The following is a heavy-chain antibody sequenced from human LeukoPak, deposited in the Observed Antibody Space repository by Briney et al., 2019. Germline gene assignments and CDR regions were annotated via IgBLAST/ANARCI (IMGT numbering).Heavy chain of an antibody. D-gene: IGHD3-9*01. CDR1: GFTFSSYG. J-gene: IGHJ3*02. CDR3: ARDQYYDILSSGKHAFDI. CDR2: ISYDGSNK. V-gene: IGHV3-30*03. Sequence: GGSLRLSCAASGFTFSSYGMHWVRQAPGKGLEWVAVISYDGSNKYYADSVKGRFTISRDNSKNTLYLQMNSLRAEDTAVYYCARDQYYDILSSGKHAFDIWGQGTMVTVSS.